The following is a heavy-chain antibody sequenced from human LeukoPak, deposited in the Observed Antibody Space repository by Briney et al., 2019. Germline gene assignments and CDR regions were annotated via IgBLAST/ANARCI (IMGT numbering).Heavy chain of an antibody. D-gene: IGHD3-22*01. CDR1: GFTFDDYA. CDR2: ISWNSGTI. V-gene: IGHV3-9*01. CDR3: ARDREAYYYDSSGSGYFDY. Sequence: PGGSLRLSCAASGFTFDDYAMHWVRQAPGKGLEWVSGISWNSGTIGYADSVKGRFTISRDNAKNSLYLQMNSLRAEDTAVYYCARDREAYYYDSSGSGYFDYWGQGTLVTVSS. J-gene: IGHJ4*02.